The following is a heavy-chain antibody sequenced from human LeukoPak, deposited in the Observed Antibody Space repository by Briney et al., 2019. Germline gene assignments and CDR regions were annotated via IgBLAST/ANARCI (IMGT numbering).Heavy chain of an antibody. J-gene: IGHJ6*02. V-gene: IGHV5-51*01. CDR3: ARRNDYYGLDV. D-gene: IGHD2-8*01. CDR1: GYIFSSYW. Sequence: GESLKITCKGSGYIFSSYWIGWVRQMPGKGLEWMGIIFPGDSDTRYSPSFQGHVTISADKSISTAYMRWNSLKASDTAMYFCARRNDYYGLDVWGQGTTVTVSS. CDR2: IFPGDSDT.